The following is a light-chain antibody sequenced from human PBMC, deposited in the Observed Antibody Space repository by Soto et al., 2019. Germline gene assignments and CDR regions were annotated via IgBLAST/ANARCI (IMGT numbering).Light chain of an antibody. CDR2: DVH. Sequence: QSVLTQPASVSGSPGQSIAISCTGTSSDIGSDNYASWYQHHPGRAPKLIIYDVHNRPSGVSNRFSGSKSGNAASLTITGLQAEDEADYYCSSYTTSITLMFGGGTKVTVL. J-gene: IGLJ3*02. CDR3: SSYTTSITLM. V-gene: IGLV2-14*03. CDR1: SSDIGSDNY.